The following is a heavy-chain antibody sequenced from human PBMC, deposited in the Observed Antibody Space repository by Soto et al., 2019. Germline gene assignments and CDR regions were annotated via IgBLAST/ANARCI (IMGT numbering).Heavy chain of an antibody. CDR3: SRASFHYDSSGYYSDY. V-gene: IGHV1-18*04. CDR2: ISAYNGNT. CDR1: GYTVPSYG. D-gene: IGHD3-22*01. J-gene: IGHJ4*02. Sequence: ASVRVSCSESGYTVPSYGISWVRQAPGEGLEWMGWISAYNGNTNYAQKLQGRVTMTTDTSTSTAYMELRSLRSDDTAVYYCSRASFHYDSSGYYSDYLVQGTLVTVSS.